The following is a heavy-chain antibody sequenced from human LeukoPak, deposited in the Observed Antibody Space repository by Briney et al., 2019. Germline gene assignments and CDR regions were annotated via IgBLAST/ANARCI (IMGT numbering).Heavy chain of an antibody. CDR3: AKVSGGGLYYDGMDV. J-gene: IGHJ6*02. V-gene: IGHV3-53*05. D-gene: IGHD1-14*01. Sequence: GGSLRLSCAASGFTVSSNYMSWVRQAPGKGLEWVSVIYSGGSTYYADSVKGRFTISRDNSKNTLYLQMNSLRAEDTAVYYCAKVSGGGLYYDGMDVWGQGTTVTVSS. CDR2: IYSGGST. CDR1: GFTVSSNY.